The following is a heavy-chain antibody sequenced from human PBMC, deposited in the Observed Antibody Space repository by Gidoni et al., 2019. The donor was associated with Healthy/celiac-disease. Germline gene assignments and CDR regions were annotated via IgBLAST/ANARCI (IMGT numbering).Heavy chain of an antibody. CDR2: IYTSGST. V-gene: IGHV4-4*07. J-gene: IGHJ3*02. CDR3: ARDSYSSGYYNDAFDI. Sequence: QVHLQESVPGLVKPSETLSLTCTVSGGPISRYYWSWIRQPAGKGLEWIGRIYTSGSTNYNPSLKSRVTMSVDTSKNQFSLKLSSVTAADTDVYYCARDSYSSGYYNDAFDIWGQGTMVTVSS. D-gene: IGHD3-22*01. CDR1: GGPISRYY.